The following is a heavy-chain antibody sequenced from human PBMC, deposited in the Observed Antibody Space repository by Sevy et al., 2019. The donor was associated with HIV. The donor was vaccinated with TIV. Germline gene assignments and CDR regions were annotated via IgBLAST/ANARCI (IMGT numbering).Heavy chain of an antibody. CDR1: GFTFSNAW. V-gene: IGHV3-15*01. Sequence: GGSLRLSCAASGFTFSNAWMSWVRQAPGKGLEWVGRIKSKTDGGTTDYAAPVKGRFTISRDDSKNTLYLQMNSLKTEDTAMYYCTTYYYDSSGYYYGSAFDIWGQGTMVTVSS. D-gene: IGHD3-22*01. CDR3: TTYYYDSSGYYYGSAFDI. J-gene: IGHJ3*02. CDR2: IKSKTDGGTT.